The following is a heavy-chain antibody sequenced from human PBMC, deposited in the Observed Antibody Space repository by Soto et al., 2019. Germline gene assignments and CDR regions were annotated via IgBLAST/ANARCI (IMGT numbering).Heavy chain of an antibody. D-gene: IGHD3-3*01. CDR2: IKSKTDGGTT. Sequence: GGALRLSCAASGFTFSNAWMSWVRQAPGKGLEWVGRIKSKTDGGTTDYAAPVKGRFTISRDDSKNTLYLQMNSLKTEDTAVYYCTTEGSVYDFWSGYYVNWFDPWGQGTLVTVSS. J-gene: IGHJ5*02. V-gene: IGHV3-15*01. CDR3: TTEGSVYDFWSGYYVNWFDP. CDR1: GFTFSNAW.